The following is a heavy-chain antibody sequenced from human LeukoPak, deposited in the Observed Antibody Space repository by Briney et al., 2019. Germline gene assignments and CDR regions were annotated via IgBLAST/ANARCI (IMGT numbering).Heavy chain of an antibody. J-gene: IGHJ4*02. CDR2: IYISGST. V-gene: IGHV4-4*07. D-gene: IGHD3-22*01. CDR3: ASGYVGSAPFEY. Sequence: SETLSLTCTVSGVSISSYYWGWIRQPAGKGLEWIGRIYISGSTKYNPSLKSRVTISVDKSKNQFSLKLSSVTAADTAVYYCASGYVGSAPFEYWGQGTLVTVSS. CDR1: GVSISSYY.